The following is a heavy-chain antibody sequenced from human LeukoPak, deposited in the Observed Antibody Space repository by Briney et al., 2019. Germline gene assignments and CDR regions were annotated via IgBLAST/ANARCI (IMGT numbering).Heavy chain of an antibody. V-gene: IGHV3-33*01. CDR1: GFAFNTYA. D-gene: IGHD3-10*01. CDR3: AREIFGSGSCPDF. CDR2: ILHDGSHK. Sequence: GRSLRLSCAASGFAFNTYAMHWVRQAPGQGLEWVALILHDGSHKFYSNSVRGQFTISRDNSKNTVSLQMHNLRPEDTAVDYCAREIFGSGSCPDFWGQGTLVTVSS. J-gene: IGHJ4*02.